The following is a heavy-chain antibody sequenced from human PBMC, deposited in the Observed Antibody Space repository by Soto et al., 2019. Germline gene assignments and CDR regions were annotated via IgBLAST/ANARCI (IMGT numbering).Heavy chain of an antibody. Sequence: SETLSLTCTVSGGSISSYYWSWIRQPPGKGLEWIGYIYYSGSTNYNPSLKSRVTKSEDTSKNQFSMKLSSVTAAETAVNYCARFRGLGADTAMVTDYYYYGMDVWGQGTTVTVS. CDR2: IYYSGST. D-gene: IGHD5-18*01. V-gene: IGHV4-59*01. CDR1: GGSISSYY. CDR3: ARFRGLGADTAMVTDYYYYGMDV. J-gene: IGHJ6*02.